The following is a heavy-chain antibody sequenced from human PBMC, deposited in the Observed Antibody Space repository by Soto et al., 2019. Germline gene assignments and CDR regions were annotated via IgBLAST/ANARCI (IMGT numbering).Heavy chain of an antibody. Sequence: QVQLVESGGGVVQPGRSLRLSCAASGFTFSSYGMHWVRQAPGKGLEWVAVIWYDGSNKYYADSVKGRFTISRDNSKNTLYLQMTSLRAEDTAVYYCARLYSSGWSDYWGQGTLVTVSS. D-gene: IGHD6-19*01. J-gene: IGHJ4*02. CDR2: IWYDGSNK. CDR1: GFTFSSYG. CDR3: ARLYSSGWSDY. V-gene: IGHV3-33*01.